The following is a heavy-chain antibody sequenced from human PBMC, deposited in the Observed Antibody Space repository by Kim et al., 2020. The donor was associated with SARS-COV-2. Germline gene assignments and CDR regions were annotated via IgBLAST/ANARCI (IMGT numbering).Heavy chain of an antibody. Sequence: GGSLRLSCAASGFTFDDYAMHWVRQAPGKGLEWVSGISWNSGSIGYADSVKGRFTISRDNAKNSLYLQMNSLRAEDTALYYCAKTSGDYGGDDVSWYFDL. J-gene: IGHJ2*01. CDR2: ISWNSGSI. CDR1: GFTFDDYA. D-gene: IGHD4-17*01. CDR3: AKTSGDYGGDDVSWYFDL. V-gene: IGHV3-9*01.